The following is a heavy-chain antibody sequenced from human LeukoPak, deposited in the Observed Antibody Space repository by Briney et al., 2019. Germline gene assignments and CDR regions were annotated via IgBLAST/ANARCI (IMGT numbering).Heavy chain of an antibody. D-gene: IGHD5/OR15-5a*01. V-gene: IGHV3-74*01. CDR3: ARGGYSVYDLGVY. CDR1: GFTFSNYW. CDR2: INGDGSIT. Sequence: PGGSLRLSCVVSGFTFSNYWMHWVRQAPGKGLVWVSRINGDGSITNYADSVKGRLTISRDNANTLYLQMSSLRAEDTAVYYCARGGYSVYDLGVYWGRGTLVTVSS. J-gene: IGHJ4*02.